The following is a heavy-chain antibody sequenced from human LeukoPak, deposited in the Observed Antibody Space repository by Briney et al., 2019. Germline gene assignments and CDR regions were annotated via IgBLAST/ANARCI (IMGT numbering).Heavy chain of an antibody. CDR2: INPSSGGT. D-gene: IGHD3-16*01. CDR1: GYTFTGYY. Sequence: GASVKASCKASGYTFTGYYLHWVRQAPGQGLEWMGRINPSSGGTNYAQMFQDRVTMTRDTSISTAYMELSRLRSDDTAVYYCAIWGEGYDSVDYWGQGTLVTVSS. V-gene: IGHV1-2*06. CDR3: AIWGEGYDSVDY. J-gene: IGHJ4*02.